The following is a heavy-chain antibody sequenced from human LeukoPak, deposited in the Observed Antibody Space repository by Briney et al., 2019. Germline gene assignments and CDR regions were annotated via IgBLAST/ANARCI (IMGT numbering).Heavy chain of an antibody. J-gene: IGHJ4*02. Sequence: ASVKVSCKASGYSFTGNYLNWVRQAPGQGLEWMGWINPNSGGTNYAQKFQGRVTMTRDTSISTAYMELSRPRSDDTAVYYCARDFIGGDYYDSSGPGYWGQGTLVTVSS. CDR1: GYSFTGNY. V-gene: IGHV1-2*02. CDR3: ARDFIGGDYYDSSGPGY. D-gene: IGHD3-22*01. CDR2: INPNSGGT.